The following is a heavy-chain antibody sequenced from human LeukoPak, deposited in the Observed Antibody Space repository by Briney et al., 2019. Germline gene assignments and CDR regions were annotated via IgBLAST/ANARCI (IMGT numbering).Heavy chain of an antibody. Sequence: GGSLRLSCAASGFTVSSNYMNWVRQAPGKGLEWVSYISSSGSTIYYADSVKGRFTISRDNTKNSLYLQMNSLRAEDTAVYYCAELGITMIGGVWGKGTTVTISS. J-gene: IGHJ6*04. CDR1: GFTVSSNY. CDR2: ISSSGSTI. D-gene: IGHD3-10*02. V-gene: IGHV3-48*03. CDR3: AELGITMIGGV.